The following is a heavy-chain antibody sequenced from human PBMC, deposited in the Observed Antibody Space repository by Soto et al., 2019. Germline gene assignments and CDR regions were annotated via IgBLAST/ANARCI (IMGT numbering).Heavy chain of an antibody. CDR2: LFIDGST. CDR1: GFLVRSVY. V-gene: IGHV3-66*01. J-gene: IGHJ3*01. CDR3: ARLCATRTRCPASEALDV. D-gene: IGHD2-2*01. Sequence: GGSLRLSCVASGFLVRSVYMSWVRQAPGKGLEWVSVLFIDGSTYHAESVKGRFTISRDTSTNTVYLQMNRLRAEDTALYYCARLCATRTRCPASEALDVWGQGTMVTVSS.